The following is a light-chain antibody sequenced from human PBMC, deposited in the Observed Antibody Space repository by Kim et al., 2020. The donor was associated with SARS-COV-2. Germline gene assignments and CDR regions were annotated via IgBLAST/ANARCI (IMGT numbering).Light chain of an antibody. Sequence: GKGNLTGGSSNGAVTSGHYPYWSQKKPGQAPGTLIYATSNKHSGTPARFSGSLLGGKAALTLSGAQPEDEAEYYCLLSYSGAQARVFGGGTQLTVL. CDR2: ATS. V-gene: IGLV7-46*01. CDR3: LLSYSGAQARV. J-gene: IGLJ3*02. CDR1: NGAVTSGHY.